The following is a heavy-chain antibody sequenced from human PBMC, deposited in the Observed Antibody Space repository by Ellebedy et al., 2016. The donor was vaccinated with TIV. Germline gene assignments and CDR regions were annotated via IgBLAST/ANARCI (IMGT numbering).Heavy chain of an antibody. D-gene: IGHD6-6*01. CDR3: AKRLGSSSSSPTYFDY. J-gene: IGHJ4*02. Sequence: GESLKISCAASGFTFGNYAMTWVRQAPGKGLEWVSAISGSGGNTYNAESVKGRFTISRDNSKNTLYLQVNSLRAEDTAVYYCAKRLGSSSSSPTYFDYWGQGTLVTVSS. V-gene: IGHV3-23*01. CDR2: ISGSGGNT. CDR1: GFTFGNYA.